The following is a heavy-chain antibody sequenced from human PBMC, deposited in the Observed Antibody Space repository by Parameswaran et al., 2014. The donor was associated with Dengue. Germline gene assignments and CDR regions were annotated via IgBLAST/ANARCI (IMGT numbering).Heavy chain of an antibody. Sequence: WVRQAPGQGLEWMGRINPNSGGTNYAQKFQGRVTMTRDTSISTAYMELSRLRSADTAVYYCARDDRLLTMIVVDLDAFDIWGQGTMVTVSS. J-gene: IGHJ3*02. D-gene: IGHD3-22*01. CDR3: ARDDRLLTMIVVDLDAFDI. V-gene: IGHV1-2*06. CDR2: INPNSGGT.